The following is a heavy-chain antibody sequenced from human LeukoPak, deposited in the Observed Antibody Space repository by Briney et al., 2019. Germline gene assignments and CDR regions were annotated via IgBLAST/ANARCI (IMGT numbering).Heavy chain of an antibody. CDR1: GFTFSSYN. J-gene: IGHJ4*02. CDR2: ISTGSSTI. D-gene: IGHD1-7*01. Sequence: GGSLRLSCTASGFTFSSYNMNWVRQAPGKGLEWVSYISTGSSTIYYADSVKGRFTISRDNAKNSLYLQMNSLRPEDTAMYYCARDPNYGAYYFDYWGQGTLVTVSS. V-gene: IGHV3-48*04. CDR3: ARDPNYGAYYFDY.